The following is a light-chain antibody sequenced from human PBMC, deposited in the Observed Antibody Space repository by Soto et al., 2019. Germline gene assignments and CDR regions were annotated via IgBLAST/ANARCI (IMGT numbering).Light chain of an antibody. CDR3: AAWDESLSGNV. V-gene: IGLV1-47*01. J-gene: IGLJ1*01. Sequence: QSVLTQPPSASGTPGQRVTISCSGSGSNIGSNYVYWYQQLPGTAPKLLIYKNNLRPSGVPDRFSGSKSDTSASLAISGLRSEDEADYYCAAWDESLSGNVFGSGTKVT. CDR2: KNN. CDR1: GSNIGSNY.